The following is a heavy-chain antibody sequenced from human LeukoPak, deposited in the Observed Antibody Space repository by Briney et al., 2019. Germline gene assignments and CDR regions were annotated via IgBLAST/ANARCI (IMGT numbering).Heavy chain of an antibody. J-gene: IGHJ3*02. V-gene: IGHV4-39*01. Sequence: HPSETLSLTCSVSGGSIRSSGRYWGWVRQPPGMGLEWIGSVYYSGSTHSNPSLKSRVTFSADTSKNQFSLRLSSVTAAETAVYFCDSGASFEAFDIWGQGTMVTVS. CDR1: GGSIRSSGRY. CDR2: VYYSGST. CDR3: DSGASFEAFDI. D-gene: IGHD2-15*01.